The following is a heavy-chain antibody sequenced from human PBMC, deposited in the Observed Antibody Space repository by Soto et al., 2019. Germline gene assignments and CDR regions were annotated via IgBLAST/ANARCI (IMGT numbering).Heavy chain of an antibody. D-gene: IGHD1-20*01. Sequence: GASVKVSCKASGGTFSSYAISWVRQAPGQGLEWMGGIIPIFGTANYAQKFQGRVTITADESTSTAYMELSSLRSEDTAVYYCARDEGITGTSHYYGMDVWGQGTTVTVSS. J-gene: IGHJ6*02. CDR3: ARDEGITGTSHYYGMDV. CDR2: IIPIFGTA. V-gene: IGHV1-69*13. CDR1: GGTFSSYA.